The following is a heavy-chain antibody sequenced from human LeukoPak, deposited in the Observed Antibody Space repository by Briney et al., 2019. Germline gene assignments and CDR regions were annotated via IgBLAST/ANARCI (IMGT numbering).Heavy chain of an antibody. D-gene: IGHD3-10*01. V-gene: IGHV3-11*01. CDR2: ISSSGSTI. CDR1: GFTFSDYC. CDR3: ARDSVLWFGEFLFDY. Sequence: GGSLRLSCAASGFTFSDYCMSWIRQAPGKGLEWVSYISSSGSTIYYADSVKGRFTISRDNAKNSLYLQMNSLRAEDTAVYYCARDSVLWFGEFLFDYWGQGTLVTVSS. J-gene: IGHJ4*02.